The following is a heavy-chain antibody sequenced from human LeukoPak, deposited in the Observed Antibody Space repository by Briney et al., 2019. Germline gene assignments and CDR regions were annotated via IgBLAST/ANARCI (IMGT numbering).Heavy chain of an antibody. J-gene: IGHJ4*02. Sequence: GGSLRLSCAASGFIVSNVWMSWVRQAPGKGLEWVANIKTDGSQIYYVDSVRGRFTISRDNAKNSLYLQMNSLRVEDTAVYYCARDLNWETYWGQGTLVSVSS. V-gene: IGHV3-7*01. D-gene: IGHD7-27*01. CDR2: IKTDGSQI. CDR3: ARDLNWETY. CDR1: GFIVSNVW.